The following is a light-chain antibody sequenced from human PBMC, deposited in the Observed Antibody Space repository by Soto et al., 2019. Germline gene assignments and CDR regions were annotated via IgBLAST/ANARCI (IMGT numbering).Light chain of an antibody. CDR2: EVT. V-gene: IGLV2-14*01. CDR3: SSFTSRFTFV. CDR1: RSDVGAYNY. J-gene: IGLJ1*01. Sequence: SALTQPASVSGSPGQSIAISSTGTRSDVGAYNYVSWYQQHPGKAPKLMISEVTNRPSGVSDRFSGSKSGNTASLTIPGLQAEDEADYYCSSFTSRFTFVFGTGTKVTVL.